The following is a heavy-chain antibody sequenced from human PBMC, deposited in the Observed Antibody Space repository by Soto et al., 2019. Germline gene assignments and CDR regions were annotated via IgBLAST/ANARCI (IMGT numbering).Heavy chain of an antibody. V-gene: IGHV1-69*13. D-gene: IGHD1-26*01. CDR2: IIPMFASR. J-gene: IGHJ6*02. Sequence: ASVKVSCKASGGTFSSHAISWVRQAPGQGLEWMGGIIPMFASRNYAQKFQGRVTITADESTSTVYMELSSLRSEDTAVYYCARMFYGGNYKRFYYYAMGVWGQGTTVTVSS. CDR3: ARMFYGGNYKRFYYYAMGV. CDR1: GGTFSSHA.